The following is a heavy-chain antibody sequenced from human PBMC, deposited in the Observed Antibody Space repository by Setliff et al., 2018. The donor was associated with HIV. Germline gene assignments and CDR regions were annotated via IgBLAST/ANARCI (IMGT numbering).Heavy chain of an antibody. CDR3: ARQLSNSLES. D-gene: IGHD7-27*01. CDR2: INAGNGNT. V-gene: IGHV1-3*01. Sequence: ASVKVSCKASGYTFTNYDINWVRQAPGQRLEWMGWINAGNGNTKYSQEFQGRVTITRDTSASTAYMELSRLRSDDTAVYYCARQLSNSLESWGQGTLVTVSS. J-gene: IGHJ4*02. CDR1: GYTFTNYD.